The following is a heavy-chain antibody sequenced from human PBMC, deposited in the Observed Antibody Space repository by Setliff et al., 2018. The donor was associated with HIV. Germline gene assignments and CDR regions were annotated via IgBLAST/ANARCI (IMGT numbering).Heavy chain of an antibody. CDR1: GGSISSDSYY. J-gene: IGHJ3*02. CDR3: ARLLQWMSYSFDI. D-gene: IGHD2-15*01. CDR2: INYSGNT. Sequence: PSETLSLTCTVSGGSISSDSYYWGWIRQPPGKGLEWIASINYSGNTYHNPSLKTRVTISVDTSKSQFSLKLNSVTAADTGVYYCARLLQWMSYSFDIWGQGTVVTVSS. V-gene: IGHV4-39*01.